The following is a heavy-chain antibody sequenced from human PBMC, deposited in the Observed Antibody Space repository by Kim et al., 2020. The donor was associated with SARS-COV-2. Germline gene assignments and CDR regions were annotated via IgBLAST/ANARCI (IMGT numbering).Heavy chain of an antibody. Sequence: ASVKVACKASGYTFTSYGISWVRQAPGQGLEWMGWISAYNGNTNYAQKLQGRVTMTTDTSTSTAYMELRSLRSDDTAVYYCARDNGYSGSYNWFDPWGQGTLVTVS. CDR2: ISAYNGNT. D-gene: IGHD1-26*01. CDR3: ARDNGYSGSYNWFDP. J-gene: IGHJ5*02. CDR1: GYTFTSYG. V-gene: IGHV1-18*04.